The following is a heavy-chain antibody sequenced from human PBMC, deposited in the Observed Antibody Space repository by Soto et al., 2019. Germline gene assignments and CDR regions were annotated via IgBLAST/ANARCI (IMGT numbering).Heavy chain of an antibody. CDR1: GFTFSSYE. J-gene: IGHJ2*01. D-gene: IGHD3-22*01. Sequence: EVQLVESGGGLVQPGGSLRLSCAASGFTFSSYEMNWVRQAPGKGLEWVSYISSSGSTIYYADSVKGRFTISRDNAKNSLYLQMNSLRAEDTAVYYCARDEGATYYYDSSGYLPIPYWYFDLWGRGTLVTVSS. CDR2: ISSSGSTI. CDR3: ARDEGATYYYDSSGYLPIPYWYFDL. V-gene: IGHV3-48*03.